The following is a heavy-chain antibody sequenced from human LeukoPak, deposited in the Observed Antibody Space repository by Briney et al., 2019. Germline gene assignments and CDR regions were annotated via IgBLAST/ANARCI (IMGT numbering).Heavy chain of an antibody. CDR2: IYTSGST. V-gene: IGHV4-61*02. J-gene: IGHJ5*02. D-gene: IGHD2-2*01. Sequence: SETLSLTCTVSGGSISSGSYYWSWIRQPAGKGLEWIGRIYTSGSTNYNPSFKSRVTISVDTSKNQFSLKLSSVTAADTAVYYCARLGTFIVVVPAAMPMDWFDPWGQGTLVTVPS. CDR3: ARLGTFIVVVPAAMPMDWFDP. CDR1: GGSISSGSYY.